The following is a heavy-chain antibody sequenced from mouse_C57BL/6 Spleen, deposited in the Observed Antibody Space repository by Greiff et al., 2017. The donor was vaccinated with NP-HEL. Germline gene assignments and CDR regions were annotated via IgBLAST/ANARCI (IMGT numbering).Heavy chain of an antibody. J-gene: IGHJ3*01. D-gene: IGHD2-12*01. V-gene: IGHV1-52*01. CDR3: ARRGVRGPFAY. CDR1: GYTFTSYW. Sequence: VQLQQPGAELVRPGSSVKLSCKASGYTFTSYWMHWVKQRPIQGLEWIGNIDPSDSETHYNQKFKDKATLTVDKSSSTAYMQLSSLTSEDSAVYYCARRGVRGPFAYWGQGTLVTVSA. CDR2: IDPSDSET.